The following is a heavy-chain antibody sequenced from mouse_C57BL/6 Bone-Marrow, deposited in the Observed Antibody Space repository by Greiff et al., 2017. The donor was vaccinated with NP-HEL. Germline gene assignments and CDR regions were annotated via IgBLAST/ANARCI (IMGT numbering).Heavy chain of an antibody. CDR2: IDPSDSYT. V-gene: IGHV1-69*01. J-gene: IGHJ3*01. CDR1: GYTFTSYW. Sequence: QVQLQQSGAELVMPGASVKLSCKASGYTFTSYWMHWVKQRPGQGLEWIGEIDPSDSYTNYNQKFKGKSPLTVDKSSSTAYMQLSSLTSEDSAVDYCASATTGFGYWGQGTLVTVSA. CDR3: ASATTGFGY. D-gene: IGHD1-1*01.